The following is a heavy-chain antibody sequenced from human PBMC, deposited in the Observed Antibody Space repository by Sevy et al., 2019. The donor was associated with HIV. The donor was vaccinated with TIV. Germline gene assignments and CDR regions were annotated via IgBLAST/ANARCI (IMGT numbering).Heavy chain of an antibody. D-gene: IGHD6-6*01. Sequence: SETLSLTCTVSGGSISSSSYDWGWIRQPRGKGLEWIGSIYYSGSTYYNPSLKSRVTISVDTSKNQFSLKLSSVTAADTAVYYCAIEAARLDYFDYWGQGTLVTVSS. CDR3: AIEAARLDYFDY. V-gene: IGHV4-39*01. CDR2: IYYSGST. J-gene: IGHJ4*02. CDR1: GGSISSSSYD.